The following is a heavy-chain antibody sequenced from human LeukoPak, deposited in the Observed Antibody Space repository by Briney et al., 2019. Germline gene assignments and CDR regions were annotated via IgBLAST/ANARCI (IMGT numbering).Heavy chain of an antibody. CDR1: GGSISSGPYY. J-gene: IGHJ3*02. CDR2: IKYSGNT. CDR3: ARQIAVAGELAFDI. Sequence: SETLSLTCTVSGGSISSGPYYWGWIRQPPGKGLEWIGSIKYSGNTYYNPSLKSRVTISEDTSKNQFSLRLSSVTAADTAVYYCARQIAVAGELAFDIWGQGTMVSVSS. D-gene: IGHD6-19*01. V-gene: IGHV4-39*01.